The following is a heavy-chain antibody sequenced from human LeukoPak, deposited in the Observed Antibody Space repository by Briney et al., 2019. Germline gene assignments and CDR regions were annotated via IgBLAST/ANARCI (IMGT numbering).Heavy chain of an antibody. D-gene: IGHD3-22*01. J-gene: IGHJ4*02. Sequence: GGSLRLSCAASGFTFSDYEMNWVRQAPGKGLEWVSVIYSSGSTYYADSVKGRFTISRDNSKNTLYLQMNSLRAEDTAVYYCARHYYDSSGYYYIFDYWGQGTLVTVSS. CDR1: GFTFSDYE. CDR2: IYSSGST. CDR3: ARHYYDSSGYYYIFDY. V-gene: IGHV3-66*04.